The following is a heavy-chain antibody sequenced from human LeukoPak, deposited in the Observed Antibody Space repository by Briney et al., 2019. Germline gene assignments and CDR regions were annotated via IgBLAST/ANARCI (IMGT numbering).Heavy chain of an antibody. D-gene: IGHD5-18*01. CDR2: ISGSGGST. CDR1: GFTFSSYA. CDR3: AKGLGDTAMVKEVY. J-gene: IGHJ4*02. V-gene: IGHV3-23*01. Sequence: GGSLRLSCAASGFTFSSYAMSWVRQAPGKGQEWVSAISGSGGSTYYADSVKGRFTISRDNSKNTLYLQMNSLRAEDTAVYYCAKGLGDTAMVKEVYWGQGTLVTVSS.